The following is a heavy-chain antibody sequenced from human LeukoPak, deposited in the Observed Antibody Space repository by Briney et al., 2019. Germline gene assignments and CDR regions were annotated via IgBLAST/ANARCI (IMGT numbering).Heavy chain of an antibody. Sequence: PGGSLRLSCVASGFTFSSYEMNWVRQAPGKGLEWVSYISSSGTTIYYADSVKGRFTISRDNAKNSLYLQMNGLRAEDTAVYYCARDREGYYTDYWGQGTLVTVSS. V-gene: IGHV3-48*03. CDR2: ISSSGTTI. J-gene: IGHJ4*02. CDR1: GFTFSSYE. CDR3: ARDREGYYTDY. D-gene: IGHD3-22*01.